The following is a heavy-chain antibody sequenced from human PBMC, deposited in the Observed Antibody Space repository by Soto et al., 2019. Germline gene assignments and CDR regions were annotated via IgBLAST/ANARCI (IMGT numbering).Heavy chain of an antibody. V-gene: IGHV1-8*01. D-gene: IGHD3-10*01. CDR2: MNPNSGNT. J-gene: IGHJ6*03. CDR3: ASEWYGSGSYYNDYYYYYMDV. Sequence: ASVKVSCKASGYTFTSYDINRVRQATGQEHEWKEWMNPNSGNTGYAQKFQGRVTMTRNTSISTAYMELSSLRSEDTAVYYCASEWYGSGSYYNDYYYYYMDVWGKGTTVTVSS. CDR1: GYTFTSYD.